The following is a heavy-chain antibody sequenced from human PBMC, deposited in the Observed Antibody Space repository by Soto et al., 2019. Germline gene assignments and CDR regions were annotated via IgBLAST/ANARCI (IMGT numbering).Heavy chain of an antibody. D-gene: IGHD4-17*01. CDR3: ATRLGSYGDATLGFDY. J-gene: IGHJ4*02. CDR1: GYSLTELS. Sequence: ASVKFSCTVSGYSLTELSMHGVRQAPGKGLEWMGGFDPEDDEEIYAQRFQGRVSMTEDTSTDTAYMELSCLRSDDTAVYYCATRLGSYGDATLGFDYWGQGTLVTVSS. V-gene: IGHV1-24*01. CDR2: FDPEDDEE.